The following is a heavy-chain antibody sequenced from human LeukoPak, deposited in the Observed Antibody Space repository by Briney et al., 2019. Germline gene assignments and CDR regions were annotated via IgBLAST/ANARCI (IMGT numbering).Heavy chain of an antibody. V-gene: IGHV3-74*01. J-gene: IGHJ4*02. CDR3: AKDREAYCGGDCYSAFDY. CDR2: ISNDGTST. CDR1: GLTFSNYW. D-gene: IGHD2-21*01. Sequence: GGSLRLSCAVSGLTFSNYWMHWVRQAPGKGLVWVSRISNDGTSTSYADSVKGRFTISRDNAKNTLYLQMNSLRGEDTAVYYCAKDREAYCGGDCYSAFDYWGQGTLVTVSS.